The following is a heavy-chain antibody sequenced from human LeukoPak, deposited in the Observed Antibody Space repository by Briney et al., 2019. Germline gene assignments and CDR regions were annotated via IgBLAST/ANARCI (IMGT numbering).Heavy chain of an antibody. J-gene: IGHJ3*02. D-gene: IGHD3-10*01. Sequence: GESLKISCKGSGYSFTSYWIGWVRQMPGKGLEWMGIIYPGDSDTRYSPSFQGQVTISADKSISTAYLQWSSLKASDTAMYYCARGLLWFGELFLSAFDIWGQGIMVTVSS. CDR3: ARGLLWFGELFLSAFDI. CDR1: GYSFTSYW. V-gene: IGHV5-51*01. CDR2: IYPGDSDT.